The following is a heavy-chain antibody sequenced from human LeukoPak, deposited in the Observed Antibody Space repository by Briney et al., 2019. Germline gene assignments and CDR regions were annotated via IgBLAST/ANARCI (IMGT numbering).Heavy chain of an antibody. CDR2: IYYAGNT. Sequence: SETLSLTCTVSGGSIRSYYWSWMRQPPGKGLEWIGYIYYAGNTKYSPSLKGRVTISVDTSKNQFSLRLSSVTAADTAVYYCARHVSVTPWYFDLWGQGTLVTVSS. CDR1: GGSIRSYY. J-gene: IGHJ2*01. CDR3: ARHVSVTPWYFDL. V-gene: IGHV4-59*08. D-gene: IGHD4-17*01.